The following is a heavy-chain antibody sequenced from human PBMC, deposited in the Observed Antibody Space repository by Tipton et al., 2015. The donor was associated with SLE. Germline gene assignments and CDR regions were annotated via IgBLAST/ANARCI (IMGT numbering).Heavy chain of an antibody. CDR3: AKGTSATLSYGMDV. D-gene: IGHD3-16*01. CDR2: ISYGGSEK. V-gene: IGHV3-30-3*01. CDR1: GFTFSRYV. J-gene: IGHJ6*02. Sequence: SLRLSCAASGFTFSRYVMYWVRQAPGKGLEWVAVISYGGSEKYYADSVKGRFTISRDNSKNTLYLQMNSLRAEDTAVYYCAKGTSATLSYGMDVWGQGTTVTVSS.